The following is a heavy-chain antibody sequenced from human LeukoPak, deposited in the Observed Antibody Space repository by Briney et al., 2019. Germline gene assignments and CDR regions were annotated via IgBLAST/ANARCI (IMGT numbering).Heavy chain of an antibody. CDR3: ARDEPPYDSSGYYFDY. CDR2: IYTSGST. J-gene: IGHJ4*02. CDR1: GGSISSYN. D-gene: IGHD3-22*01. V-gene: IGHV4-4*07. Sequence: PPETLSVTCAVSGGSISSYNWSWIRQPAGKGLEWIGRIYTSGSTNYNPSLKSRVTMSVDTSKNQFSLKLSSVTAADTAVYYCARDEPPYDSSGYYFDYWGQGTLVTVSS.